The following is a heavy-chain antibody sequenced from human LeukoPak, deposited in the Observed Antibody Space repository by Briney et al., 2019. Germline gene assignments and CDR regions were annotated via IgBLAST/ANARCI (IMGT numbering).Heavy chain of an antibody. Sequence: GGSLRLFCAASGFTFSSYSMNWVRQAPGKGLEWVSSISSRSSYRYYADSMKGRFTISRDNAKNSLYLQMNSLRAEDTAVYYCARATQYCSGGSCYDTWFDPWGQGTLVTVSS. J-gene: IGHJ5*02. CDR2: ISSRSSYR. D-gene: IGHD2-15*01. CDR3: ARATQYCSGGSCYDTWFDP. V-gene: IGHV3-21*01. CDR1: GFTFSSYS.